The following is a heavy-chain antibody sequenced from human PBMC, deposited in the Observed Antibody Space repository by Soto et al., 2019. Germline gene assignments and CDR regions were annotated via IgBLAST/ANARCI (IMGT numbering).Heavy chain of an antibody. CDR2: IYYTGNT. CDR1: GDSLRSSYHY. D-gene: IGHD2-8*01. V-gene: IGHV4-39*01. J-gene: IGHJ4*02. Sequence: PSETLSLTCTVSGDSLRSSYHYWGWIRQSPGKGLEWIGSIYYTGNTYYTPSLKSRVSITVDMATNEFSLRLRAESVADTAVYYCVRVELYAGECTPNFDRWGQGALVTVSS. CDR3: VRVELYAGECTPNFDR.